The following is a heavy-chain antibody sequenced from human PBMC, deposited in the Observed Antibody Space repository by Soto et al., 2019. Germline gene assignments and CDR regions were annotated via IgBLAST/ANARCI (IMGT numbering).Heavy chain of an antibody. CDR1: GDSISTYY. CDR2: VYYSGST. V-gene: IGHV4-59*01. D-gene: IGHD3-22*01. Sequence: PSETLSLTCTVSGDSISTYYWSWIRQPPGRGLEWIGYVYYSGSTNYNPSLKSRVTIAVDTSKNQFSLKLTSVTAADTAVYYCAKTHSSSYSYFDYWGQGALVTVSS. J-gene: IGHJ4*02. CDR3: AKTHSSSYSYFDY.